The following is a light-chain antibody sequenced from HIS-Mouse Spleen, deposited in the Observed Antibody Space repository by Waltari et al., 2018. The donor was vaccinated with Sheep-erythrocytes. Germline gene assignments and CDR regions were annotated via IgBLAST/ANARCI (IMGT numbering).Light chain of an antibody. J-gene: IGKJ2*01. V-gene: IGKV3-20*01. CDR2: GAS. CDR3: QQYGSSPYT. CDR1: QSVSSSY. Sequence: EIVLTQSPGTLSLSPGERATLSCRASQSVSSSYLAWYQQKPGQAPRLLMYGASSRATGIPDRLSGSGSGTDFTLTISRLEPEDFAVYYCQQYGSSPYTFGQGTKLEIK.